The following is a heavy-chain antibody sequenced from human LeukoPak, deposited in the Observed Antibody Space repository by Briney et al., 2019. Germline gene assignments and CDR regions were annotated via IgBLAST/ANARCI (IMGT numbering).Heavy chain of an antibody. V-gene: IGHV4-59*01. Sequence: SEALSLTCTVSGGSISSYYWSWIRQPPGEGLEWIGYIYYSGSTNYNPSLKSRVTISVDTSKNQFSLKLSSVTAADTAVYYCARGAIVGAFFDYWGQGTLVTVSS. CDR1: GGSISSYY. D-gene: IGHD1-26*01. CDR2: IYYSGST. CDR3: ARGAIVGAFFDY. J-gene: IGHJ4*02.